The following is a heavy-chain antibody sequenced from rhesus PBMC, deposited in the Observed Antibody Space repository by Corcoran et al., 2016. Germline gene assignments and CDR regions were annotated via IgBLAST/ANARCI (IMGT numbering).Heavy chain of an antibody. CDR1: GGPISGYYY. CDR3: ASTHYEDDYGYYYTEFDY. Sequence: QVQLQESGPGLVKPSETLSLTCAVSGGPISGYYYWSWIRPPPGQGLEWIGIIYGSGGSNYLNPSPKSRVPLFVDTSENQFSMKLSSVTAADTAVYYFASTHYEDDYGYYYTEFDYWGQGVLVTVSS. J-gene: IGHJ4*01. V-gene: IGHV4S14*01. D-gene: IGHD3-9*01. CDR2: IYGSGGSN.